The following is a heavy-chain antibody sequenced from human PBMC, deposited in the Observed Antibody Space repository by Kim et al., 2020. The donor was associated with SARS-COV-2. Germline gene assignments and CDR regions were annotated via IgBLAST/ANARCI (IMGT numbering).Heavy chain of an antibody. V-gene: IGHV4-59*01. D-gene: IGHD3-16*01. CDR1: GCSISTYY. Sequence: SETLSLTCTVSGCSISTYYWSWIRQPPGKGLEWIGYIYYSGSTNYNPSLKSRVTISVDTSKNQFSLKLTSVSAADTAVYYCSRGGPNLYWYFALWGRGT. J-gene: IGHJ2*01. CDR2: IYYSGST. CDR3: SRGGPNLYWYFAL.